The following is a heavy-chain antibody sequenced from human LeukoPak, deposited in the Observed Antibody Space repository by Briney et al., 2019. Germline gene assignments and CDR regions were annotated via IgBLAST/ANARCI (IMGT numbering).Heavy chain of an antibody. Sequence: PGGSLRLSCAASGFTFSSYPMHWVRQAPGKGLEWVAVISYDGSNKYYADSVKGRFTISRDNAKNSLYLQMNSLRAEDTAVYYCAREGGRGYSGYDFDYWGQGTLVTVSS. CDR1: GFTFSSYP. D-gene: IGHD5-12*01. V-gene: IGHV3-30-3*01. CDR3: AREGGRGYSGYDFDY. J-gene: IGHJ4*02. CDR2: ISYDGSNK.